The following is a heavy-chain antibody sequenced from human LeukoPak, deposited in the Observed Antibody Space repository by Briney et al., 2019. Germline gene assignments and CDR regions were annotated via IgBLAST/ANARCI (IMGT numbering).Heavy chain of an antibody. CDR2: INPNSGGT. CDR1: GYTFTGYY. V-gene: IGHV1-2*02. CDR3: ARGEGVAEANWFDP. Sequence: ASVKVSCKASGYTFTGYYMHWVRQAPGQGLEWMGWINPNSGGTNYAQKFQGRVTMTRDTSISTAYMELSRLRSEDTAVYYCARGEGVAEANWFDPWGQGTLVTVSS. D-gene: IGHD6-19*01. J-gene: IGHJ5*02.